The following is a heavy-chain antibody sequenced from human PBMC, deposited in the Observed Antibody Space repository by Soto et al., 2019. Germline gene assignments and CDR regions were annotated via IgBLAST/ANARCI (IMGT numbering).Heavy chain of an antibody. CDR2: ISGSGGST. V-gene: IGHV3-23*01. J-gene: IGHJ4*02. CDR3: AKAASSSPVRAYYFDY. Sequence: PGGSLRLSCAASGFTFSSYAMSWVRQAPGKGLEWVSAISGSGGSTYYADSVKGRFTISRDNSKNTLYLQMNSLRAEDTAVYYCAKAASSSPVRAYYFDYWGQGTRVTVSS. CDR1: GFTFSSYA. D-gene: IGHD6-13*01.